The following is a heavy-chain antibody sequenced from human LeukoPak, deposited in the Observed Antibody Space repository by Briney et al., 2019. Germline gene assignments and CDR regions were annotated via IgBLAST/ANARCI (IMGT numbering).Heavy chain of an antibody. CDR2: MNPSSGNT. CDR3: ARSELELLNWFDP. CDR1: GYTFTSYD. V-gene: IGHV1-8*01. D-gene: IGHD1-7*01. Sequence: ASVKVSCKASGYTFTSYDINWVRQATGQGLEWMGWMNPSSGNTGYAQKFQGRVTMTRNSSISTAYMELSSLRSEDPAVYYCARSELELLNWFDPWGQGTLVTVSS. J-gene: IGHJ5*02.